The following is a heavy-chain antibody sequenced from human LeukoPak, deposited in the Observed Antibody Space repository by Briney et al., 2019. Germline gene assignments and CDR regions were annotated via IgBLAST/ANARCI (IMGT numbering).Heavy chain of an antibody. V-gene: IGHV1-69*13. CDR3: ARETLYYYDSSGYFDY. D-gene: IGHD3-22*01. J-gene: IGHJ4*02. CDR2: IIPIFGTA. CDR1: GGTFSSYA. Sequence: SVKVSCKASGGTFSSYAISWVRQAPGQGLEWMGGIIPIFGTANYAQKFQGRATITADESTSTAYMELSSLRSEDTAVYYCARETLYYYDSSGYFDYWGQGTLVTVSS.